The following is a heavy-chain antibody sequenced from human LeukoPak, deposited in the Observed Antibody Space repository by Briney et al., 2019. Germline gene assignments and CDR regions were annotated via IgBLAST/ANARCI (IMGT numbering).Heavy chain of an antibody. V-gene: IGHV4-59*01. CDR2: MQSTGNS. CDR3: ARDKRHSYGRYFAH. CDR1: GDSISTDH. D-gene: IGHD5-18*01. Sequence: SETLSLTCSVSGDSISTDHWNWIRKPPGKGLEWIAYMQSTGNSKYNPSLKSRATMSVDTSKNQVVLNLSSVTAADTAVYYCARDKRHSYGRYFAHWGQGMLVTVSS. J-gene: IGHJ4*02.